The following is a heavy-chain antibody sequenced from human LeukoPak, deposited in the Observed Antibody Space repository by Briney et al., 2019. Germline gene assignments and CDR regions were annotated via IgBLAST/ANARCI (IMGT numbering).Heavy chain of an antibody. V-gene: IGHV4-38-2*02. D-gene: IGHD2/OR15-2a*01. CDR3: ARVVSSVYYYMDV. Sequence: SETLSLTCTVSGYSISSGYYWGWIRQPPGKGLEWIGSIYHSGSTYYSPPLKSRVTISVDTSKNHFSLKLSSVTAADTAVYYCARVVSSVYYYMDVWGKGTSVTVSS. CDR2: IYHSGST. J-gene: IGHJ6*03. CDR1: GYSISSGYY.